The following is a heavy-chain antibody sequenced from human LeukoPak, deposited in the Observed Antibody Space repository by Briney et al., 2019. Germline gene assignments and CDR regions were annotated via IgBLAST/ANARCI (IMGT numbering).Heavy chain of an antibody. D-gene: IGHD6-6*01. Sequence: GGSLRLSCAASGFTFNTYEMNWVRQAPGKGLEWVSYISSSGSTIYYADSVKGRFTISRDNAKNSLRLQMNSLRAEDTAVYYCARRIALRPFDYWGQGTLVTVSS. CDR1: GFTFNTYE. CDR2: ISSSGSTI. J-gene: IGHJ4*02. V-gene: IGHV3-48*03. CDR3: ARRIALRPFDY.